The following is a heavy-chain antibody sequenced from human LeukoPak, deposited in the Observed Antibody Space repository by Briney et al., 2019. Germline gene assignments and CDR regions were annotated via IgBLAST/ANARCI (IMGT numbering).Heavy chain of an antibody. CDR1: GFSISNDR. CDR3: TLIQGWGSGSYYRDF. D-gene: IGHD3-10*01. J-gene: IGHJ4*02. V-gene: IGHV3-15*01. Sequence: GGSLRLSCAASGFSISNDRMSWVRQAPGKGREWVARVKSRSAGETTDYAAPVKGRFTISRDDSKNTLYLQMNSLKTEDTAVYYCTLIQGWGSGSYYRDFWGQGTLVTVSS. CDR2: VKSRSAGETT.